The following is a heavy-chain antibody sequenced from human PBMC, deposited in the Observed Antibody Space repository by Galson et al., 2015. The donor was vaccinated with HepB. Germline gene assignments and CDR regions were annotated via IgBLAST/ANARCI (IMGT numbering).Heavy chain of an antibody. CDR3: ARDAYGINQRYDMDV. J-gene: IGHJ6*02. V-gene: IGHV7-4-1*02. Sequence: SVKVSCKASGYTFIRHAMNWVRQAPGQGLEWMGWINTNTGNPTYAQGFTGRFVFSSDTSVSTAYLQISSLKAEDTAVYYCARDAYGINQRYDMDVWGQGTTVTVSS. CDR2: INTNTGNP. CDR1: GYTFIRHA. D-gene: IGHD4-17*01.